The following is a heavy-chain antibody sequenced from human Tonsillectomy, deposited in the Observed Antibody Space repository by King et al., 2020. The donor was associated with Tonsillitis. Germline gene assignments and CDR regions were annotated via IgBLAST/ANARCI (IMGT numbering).Heavy chain of an antibody. CDR3: ARGSNYDRSGYYDDAFDI. V-gene: IGHV1-18*01. D-gene: IGHD3-22*01. CDR2: ISGYNGNT. Sequence: VQLVQSGAEVKKPGASVKVSCKASGYTFTSYGISWVRQAPGQGLEWMGWISGYNGNTDYIQKLQGRVTMTTDTSTTTAYMELRSLRSDDTAVYYCARGSNYDRSGYYDDAFDIGGQGTMVTVSS. J-gene: IGHJ3*02. CDR1: GYTFTSYG.